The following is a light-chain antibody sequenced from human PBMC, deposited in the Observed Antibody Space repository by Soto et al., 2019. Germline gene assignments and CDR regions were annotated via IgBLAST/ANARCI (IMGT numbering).Light chain of an antibody. CDR2: GAS. J-gene: IGKJ4*02. CDR3: HQYNTWPLT. CDR1: QSVSRI. Sequence: EIVMTQSPATLSVSPGESTTLSCRASQSVSRILAWYQQKPGQAPRLLIYGASTRATGIPVRFSGSGSGTEFTLAISSLQSEDFAIYYCHQYNTWPLTFGGGTRWIS. V-gene: IGKV3-15*01.